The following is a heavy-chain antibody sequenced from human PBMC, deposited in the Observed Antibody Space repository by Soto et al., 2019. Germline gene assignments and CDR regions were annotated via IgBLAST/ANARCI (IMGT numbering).Heavy chain of an antibody. CDR2: INHSGST. V-gene: IGHV4-39*01. J-gene: IGHJ4*02. CDR3: ARHAYYYDS. CDR1: GGSISSSSYY. Sequence: SETLSLTCTVSGGSISSSSYYWSWIRQPPGKGLEWIGEINHSGSTNYNPSLKSRVTISVDTSKNQFSLKLRSVTAADTAVYYCARHAYYYDSWGQGTLVTVSS. D-gene: IGHD3-22*01.